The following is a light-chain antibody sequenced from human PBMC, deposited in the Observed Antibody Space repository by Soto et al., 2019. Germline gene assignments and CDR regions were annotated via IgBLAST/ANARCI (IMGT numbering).Light chain of an antibody. J-gene: IGKJ1*01. Sequence: DILMTQSPSTLSASAGDRATISCRASQSISSYLVWYQQKPGPAPKLLIFAASTLHTGVPSRFSGSGSGTDFTLTISSLQPEDVATYYCQHCNGGPWTFGQGTKVEIK. CDR2: AAS. CDR3: QHCNGGPWT. V-gene: IGKV1-27*01. CDR1: QSISSY.